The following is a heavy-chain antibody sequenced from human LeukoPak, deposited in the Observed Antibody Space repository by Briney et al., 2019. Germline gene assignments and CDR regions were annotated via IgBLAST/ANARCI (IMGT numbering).Heavy chain of an antibody. J-gene: IGHJ4*02. CDR3: ARHSVLPYYFDY. V-gene: IGHV4-39*01. CDR2: IYYSGST. CDR1: GDSISSSSSY. Sequence: PSETLSLTCTVSGDSISSSSSYWGWIRQPPGEGLEWIGSIYYSGSTYYNTSLKSRVTISVDTSKNQFSLRLNSVTAADTAVYYCARHSVLPYYFDYWGQGTLVTVSS. D-gene: IGHD2-15*01.